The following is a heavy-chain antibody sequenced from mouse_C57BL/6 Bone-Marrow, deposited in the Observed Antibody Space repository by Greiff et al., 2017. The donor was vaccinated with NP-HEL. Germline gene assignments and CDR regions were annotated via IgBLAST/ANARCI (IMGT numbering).Heavy chain of an antibody. D-gene: IGHD4-1*01. V-gene: IGHV5-12*01. CDR2: ISNGGGST. J-gene: IGHJ4*01. CDR1: GFTFSDYY. CDR3: ASPYLGYAMDY. Sequence: EVQWVESGGGLVQPGGSLKLSCAASGFTFSDYYMYWVRQTPEKRLEWVAYISNGGGSTYYPDTVKGRFTISRDNAKNTLYLQMSRLKSEDTAMYYCASPYLGYAMDYWGQGTSVTVSS.